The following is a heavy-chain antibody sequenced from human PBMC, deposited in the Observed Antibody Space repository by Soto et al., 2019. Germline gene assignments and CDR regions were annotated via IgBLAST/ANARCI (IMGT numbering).Heavy chain of an antibody. J-gene: IGHJ4*02. CDR1: GGSISSGGYY. Sequence: PSETLSLTCTVSGGSISSGGYYWSWIRQHPGKGLEWIGYIFYSGTTNYNPSLKSRVTISVDTSKNQFSLKLSSVTAADMAVYYCARAPRGNYGYPSYFDYWGQGTLVTVSS. CDR3: ARAPRGNYGYPSYFDY. V-gene: IGHV4-61*08. CDR2: IFYSGTT. D-gene: IGHD3-10*01.